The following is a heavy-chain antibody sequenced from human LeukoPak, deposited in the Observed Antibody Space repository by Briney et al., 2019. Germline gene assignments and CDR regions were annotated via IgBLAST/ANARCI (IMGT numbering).Heavy chain of an antibody. CDR2: ISGSGGNT. Sequence: GGSLRLSCAASGFTFRSYWMSWVRQAPGKGLEWVSAISGSGGNTYSADSVKGRFTISRDNSKNTLYLQMNSLRAEDTAVYYCAKGGGVTIFGVVIVDYWGQGTLVTVSS. CDR1: GFTFRSYW. J-gene: IGHJ4*02. D-gene: IGHD3-3*01. V-gene: IGHV3-23*01. CDR3: AKGGGVTIFGVVIVDY.